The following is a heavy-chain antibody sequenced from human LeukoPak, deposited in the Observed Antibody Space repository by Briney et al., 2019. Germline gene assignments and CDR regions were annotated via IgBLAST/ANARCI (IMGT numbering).Heavy chain of an antibody. CDR3: EKWFCWGDFTCFAP. CDR2: ISGSGGST. D-gene: IGHD3-16*01. Sequence: GGSLRLSCAASGFTFSSYAMSWVRQAPGKGLEWVSAISGSGGSTYYADSVKGRFTISRDNSKNTLYLQMNSLRAEDTAVYYCEKWFCWGDFTCFAPGGKGTLVTVS. CDR1: GFTFSSYA. J-gene: IGHJ5*02. V-gene: IGHV3-23*01.